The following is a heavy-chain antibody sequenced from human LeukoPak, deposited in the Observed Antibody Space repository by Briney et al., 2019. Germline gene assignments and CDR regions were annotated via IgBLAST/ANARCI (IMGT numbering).Heavy chain of an antibody. CDR3: ARRSNYYDSSGYYY. J-gene: IGHJ4*02. CDR1: GGSISSSSYY. Sequence: PSETLSLTCTVSGGSISSSSYYWGWIRQPPGKGLEWIGSIYYSGSIYYNPSLKSRVTISVDTSKNQFSLKLSSVTAADTAVYYCARRSNYYDSSGYYYWGQGTLVIVSS. CDR2: IYYSGSI. D-gene: IGHD3-22*01. V-gene: IGHV4-39*01.